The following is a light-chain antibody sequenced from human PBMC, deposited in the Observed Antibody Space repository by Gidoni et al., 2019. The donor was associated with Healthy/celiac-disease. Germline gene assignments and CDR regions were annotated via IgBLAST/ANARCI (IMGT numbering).Light chain of an antibody. CDR3: QQYGSSQGYT. CDR1: QWVSSSY. V-gene: IGKV3-20*01. Sequence: DIVLTHPPGTLSLSPGERATLSCRASQWVSSSYLAWYQQKPGQAPRLLIQGASSRATGIPDRFSGSGAGTDFTLTISRLEPEDFAVYYCQQYGSSQGYTFGQGTKLEIK. CDR2: GAS. J-gene: IGKJ2*01.